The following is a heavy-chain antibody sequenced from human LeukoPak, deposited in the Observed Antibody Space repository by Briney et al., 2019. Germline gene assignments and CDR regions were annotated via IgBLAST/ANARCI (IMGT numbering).Heavy chain of an antibody. D-gene: IGHD2-2*01. Sequence: GGSLRLSCTASGFTFSSYWMSWVCQAPGKGLEWVAHIKEDGSGKYYVDSVKGRFTISRDNGENSLYLQMNSLRAEDTAVYYCARMPRLSQAYWGQGTLVTVSS. V-gene: IGHV3-7*04. CDR1: GFTFSSYW. CDR3: ARMPRLSQAY. J-gene: IGHJ4*02. CDR2: IKEDGSGK.